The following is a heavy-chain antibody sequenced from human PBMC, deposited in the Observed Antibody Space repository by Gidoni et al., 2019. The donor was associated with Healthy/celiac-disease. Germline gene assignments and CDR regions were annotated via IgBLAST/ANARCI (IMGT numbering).Heavy chain of an antibody. CDR3: ARDLGSGSDY. Sequence: QVQLVESGGGVVQPGGSLRLSCAASGFTFSSYAMHWVRQAPGKGLEWVAVISYDGSNKYYADSVKGRFTISRDNSKNTLYLQMNSLRAEDTAVYYCARDLGSGSDYWGQGTLVTVSS. V-gene: IGHV3-30-3*01. J-gene: IGHJ4*02. D-gene: IGHD3-10*01. CDR2: ISYDGSNK. CDR1: GFTFSSYA.